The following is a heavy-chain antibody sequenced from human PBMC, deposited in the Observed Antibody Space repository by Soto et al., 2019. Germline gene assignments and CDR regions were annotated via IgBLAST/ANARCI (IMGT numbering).Heavy chain of an antibody. V-gene: IGHV1-69*13. D-gene: IGHD2-15*01. CDR2: IIPIFGTA. Sequence: SVKVSCKASGGTFSSYAISWVRQAPGQGLEWMGGIIPIFGTANYARKFQGRVTITADESTSTAYMELSSLRSEDTAVYYCASRGYCSGGSCSSHQYYYYGMDVWGQGTTVTVSS. CDR1: GGTFSSYA. CDR3: ASRGYCSGGSCSSHQYYYYGMDV. J-gene: IGHJ6*02.